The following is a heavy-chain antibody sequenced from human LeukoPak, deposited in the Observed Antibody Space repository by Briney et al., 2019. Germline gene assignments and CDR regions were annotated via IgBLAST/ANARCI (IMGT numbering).Heavy chain of an antibody. CDR3: ARAPPFRPYYFDY. CDR2: IYYSGST. J-gene: IGHJ4*02. CDR1: GGSISSGDYY. V-gene: IGHV4-30-4*08. Sequence: SETLSLTCTVSGGSISSGDYYWSWIRQPPGKGLEWIGYIYYSGSTYYNPSLKSRVTISVDTSKNQFSLKLSSVTAADTAVYYCARAPPFRPYYFDYWGQGTLVTVSS.